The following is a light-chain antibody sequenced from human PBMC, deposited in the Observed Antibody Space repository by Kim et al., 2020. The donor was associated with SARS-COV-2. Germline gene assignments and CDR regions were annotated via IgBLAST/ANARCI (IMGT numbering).Light chain of an antibody. J-gene: IGLJ1*01. Sequence: QRVTISCSGSSSNNGSNYVYWYQQLPGTAPKLLIYRNNQRPSGVPDRFSGSKSGTSASLAISGLRSDDEADYYCAAWDDSLSGFYVFGTGTKVTVL. V-gene: IGLV1-47*01. CDR2: RNN. CDR3: AAWDDSLSGFYV. CDR1: SSNNGSNY.